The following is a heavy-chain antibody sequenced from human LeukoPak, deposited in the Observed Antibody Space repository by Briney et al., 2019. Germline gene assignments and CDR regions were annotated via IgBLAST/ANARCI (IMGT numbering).Heavy chain of an antibody. CDR1: GFTFSSYT. Sequence: GRSLRLSCEASGFTFSSYTFLEVRQAPGKGLEWVAFLSSYGNSKYYADSVKGRFTISRDNSKNTLYLQMNSLRVEDTSLYYCARPNNAGWSQGVDVGGQGTLVTVSS. CDR2: LSSYGNSK. D-gene: IGHD2-15*01. V-gene: IGHV3-30-3*01. CDR3: ARPNNAGWSQGVDV. J-gene: IGHJ3*01.